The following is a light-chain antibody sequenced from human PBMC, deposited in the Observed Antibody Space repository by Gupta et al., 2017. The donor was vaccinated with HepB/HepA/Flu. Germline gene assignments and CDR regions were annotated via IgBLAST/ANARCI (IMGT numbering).Light chain of an antibody. CDR1: QRVSSN. CDR3: QHLET. V-gene: IGKV3-15*01. Sequence: EIVMTQSPATLSVSPGERATLSCRASQRVSSNLAWYQQKPGQAPRLLIYGASTRATGIPARFSGSGSGTEFTLTISSLQSEDFAVYDGQHLETFGPGTKVDIK. J-gene: IGKJ3*01. CDR2: GAS.